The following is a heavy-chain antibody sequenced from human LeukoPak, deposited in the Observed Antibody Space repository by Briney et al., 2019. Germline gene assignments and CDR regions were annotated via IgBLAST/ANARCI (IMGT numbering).Heavy chain of an antibody. Sequence: GGSLRLSCAASGFTFSSYAVSWVRQAPGKGLEWVSSISGSGGDTYYAGFVKGRFTISRDNSKSTMYLQMNSLRAEDTAVYYCVKSRTLYNSGKGDYWGQGTLVTVSS. CDR3: VKSRTLYNSGKGDY. V-gene: IGHV3-23*01. J-gene: IGHJ4*02. D-gene: IGHD3-10*01. CDR1: GFTFSSYA. CDR2: ISGSGGDT.